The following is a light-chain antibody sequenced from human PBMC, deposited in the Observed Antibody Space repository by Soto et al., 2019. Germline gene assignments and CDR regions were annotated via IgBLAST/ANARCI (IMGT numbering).Light chain of an antibody. J-gene: IGLJ1*01. V-gene: IGLV2-14*01. Sequence: QSVLTQPASVSGSPGQSITISCTGTNSDLAIYNYVSWYQQQPGKAPKLMIYQVTNRPSGVSNRFSGSRSGNTASLTISGLQAEDEADYYCSSYTDSSNYVFGTG. CDR2: QVT. CDR1: NSDLAIYNY. CDR3: SSYTDSSNYV.